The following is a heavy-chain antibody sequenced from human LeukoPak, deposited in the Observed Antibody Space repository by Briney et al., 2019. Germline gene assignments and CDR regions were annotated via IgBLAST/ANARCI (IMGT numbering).Heavy chain of an antibody. D-gene: IGHD1-1*01. Sequence: GASVKVSCKASGNTFTGYYMHWMRQARGQGLECMGWINLNTGVTKYVQKFQGRVTMTRDTSISTAYMELSRLTSDDTAVYYCVRDSTTIRFDYWGQGTLVTVSP. CDR3: VRDSTTIRFDY. V-gene: IGHV1-2*02. J-gene: IGHJ4*02. CDR1: GNTFTGYY. CDR2: INLNTGVT.